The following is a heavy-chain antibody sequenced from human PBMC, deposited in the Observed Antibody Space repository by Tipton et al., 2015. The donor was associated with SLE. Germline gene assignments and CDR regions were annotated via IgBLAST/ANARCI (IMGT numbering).Heavy chain of an antibody. CDR2: IYYSGST. J-gene: IGHJ5*02. D-gene: IGHD6-13*01. Sequence: TLSLTCTVSGGSISSSSYYWGWIRQPPGKGLEWIGSIYYSGSTYYNPSLKSRVTISVDTSKKQFSLKVSSVTAADTAVYYCARAQRLVRWFDRWGQGTLVTVS. CDR3: ARAQRLVRWFDR. CDR1: GGSISSSSYY. V-gene: IGHV4-39*07.